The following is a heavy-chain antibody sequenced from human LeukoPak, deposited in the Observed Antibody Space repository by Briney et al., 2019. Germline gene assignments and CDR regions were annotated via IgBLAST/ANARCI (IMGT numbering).Heavy chain of an antibody. Sequence: SETLSLTGTVSGGSISSYYWSWIRQPPGKGLEWIGNIYYTGSTNYNPSLKSRVTISVDTSKNQFSLKPSSVTAADTAVYYCARAFSSGWYPYSIGGLWFDYWGQGTLVTVSS. J-gene: IGHJ4*02. D-gene: IGHD6-19*01. CDR2: IYYTGST. CDR1: GGSISSYY. V-gene: IGHV4-59*13. CDR3: ARAFSSGWYPYSIGGLWFDY.